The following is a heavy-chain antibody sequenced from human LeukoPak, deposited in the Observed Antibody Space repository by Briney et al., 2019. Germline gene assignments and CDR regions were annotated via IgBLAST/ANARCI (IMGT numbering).Heavy chain of an antibody. CDR3: ARHMVLSPCDY. D-gene: IGHD4/OR15-4a*01. CDR1: GFRFDDYY. J-gene: IGHJ4*02. Sequence: PGGSLRLSCLASGFRFDDYYLSWIRQAPGKGLEWISFISATGGMMGHADSVKGRFTISRDNAKNSVYLEMNNLRADDTAVYHCARHMVLSPCDYWGPGTVVTVSS. CDR2: ISATGGMM. V-gene: IGHV3-11*01.